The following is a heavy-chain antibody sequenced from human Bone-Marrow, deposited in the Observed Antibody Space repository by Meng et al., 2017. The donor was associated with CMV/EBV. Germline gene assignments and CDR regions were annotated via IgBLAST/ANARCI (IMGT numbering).Heavy chain of an antibody. D-gene: IGHD3-3*01. J-gene: IGHJ6*02. CDR3: AKGGAYDFWSGYRPYYYYGMDV. Sequence: GGSLRLSCAASGFTFSSYSMNWVRQAPGKGLEWVSYISSSGSTIYYADSVKGRFTISRDNAKNTLYLQMNSLRAEDTAVYYCAKGGAYDFWSGYRPYYYYGMDVWGQGPTVTVSS. CDR1: GFTFSSYS. V-gene: IGHV3-48*04. CDR2: ISSSGSTI.